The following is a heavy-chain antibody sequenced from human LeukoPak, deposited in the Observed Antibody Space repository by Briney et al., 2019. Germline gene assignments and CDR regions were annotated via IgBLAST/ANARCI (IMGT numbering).Heavy chain of an antibody. CDR3: TVTTHTSDS. CDR2: ISWNGVNI. J-gene: IGHJ4*02. D-gene: IGHD4-11*01. V-gene: IGHV3-20*04. Sequence: GGSLRLSCAGSGFTFEDFGMRWVRQAPGKGLEWVSGISWNGVNIAYADSVKGRFTVSRDNAKNSLYLQMDSLRVEDTALYYCTVTTHTSDSWGQGILVTVSS. CDR1: GFTFEDFG.